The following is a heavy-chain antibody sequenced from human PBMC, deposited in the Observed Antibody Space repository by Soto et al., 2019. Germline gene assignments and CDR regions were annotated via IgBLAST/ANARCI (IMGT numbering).Heavy chain of an antibody. Sequence: PSQTLSLTCAISGDSVSSNSAAWNWIRQSPSRGLEWLGKTYYRSKWYKHYAVSVKSRITINPDTSKNQFSLQLISVTPEDTAVYYCARVELNDGNFGYWGQGTLVTVSS. CDR3: ARVELNDGNFGY. CDR1: GDSVSSNSAA. V-gene: IGHV6-1*01. J-gene: IGHJ4*02. CDR2: TYYRSKWYK. D-gene: IGHD1-1*01.